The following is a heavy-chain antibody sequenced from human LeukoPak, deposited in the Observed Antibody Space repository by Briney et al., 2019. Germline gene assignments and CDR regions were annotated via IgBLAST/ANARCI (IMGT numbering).Heavy chain of an antibody. J-gene: IGHJ4*02. CDR1: GFTFSNYN. Sequence: PGGSLRLSCEASGFTFSNYNMPWVRQAPGRGLEWVSSIRSVSTTTYYAGSVKGRFTISRDNAKTSLYLQMTSLRGEDTAVYYCARDNPLSYYYAYWGQGTLVTVSS. CDR2: IRSVSTTT. V-gene: IGHV3-48*01. D-gene: IGHD3-22*01. CDR3: ARDNPLSYYYAY.